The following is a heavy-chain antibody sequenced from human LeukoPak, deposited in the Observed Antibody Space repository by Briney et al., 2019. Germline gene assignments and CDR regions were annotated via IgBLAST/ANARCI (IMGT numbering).Heavy chain of an antibody. V-gene: IGHV3-21*01. Sequence: GRSLRLSCAASGFTFSIYAMNWVRQAPGKGLEWVSSVSSSSSYIYYADSVKGRFTISRDNAKNSLYLQMNSLRAEDTAVYYCVRASGYSYGSDAFDIWGKGTMVTVSS. D-gene: IGHD5-18*01. CDR2: VSSSSSYI. J-gene: IGHJ3*02. CDR3: VRASGYSYGSDAFDI. CDR1: GFTFSIYA.